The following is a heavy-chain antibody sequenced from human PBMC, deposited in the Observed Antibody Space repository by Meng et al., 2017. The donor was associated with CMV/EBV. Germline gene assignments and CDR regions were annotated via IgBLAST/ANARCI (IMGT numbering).Heavy chain of an antibody. V-gene: IGHV4-30-4*08. D-gene: IGHD3-3*01. Sequence: SETLSLTCTVSGGSISSGDYYWSWIRQPPGKGLEWIGYIYYSGSTYYNPSLKSRVTISVDTSKNQFSLKLSSVTAADTAVYYCARMTDTDFWSAKRYYYGMDVWGQGTTVTVSS. CDR2: IYYSGST. CDR3: ARMTDTDFWSAKRYYYGMDV. CDR1: GGSISSGDYY. J-gene: IGHJ6*02.